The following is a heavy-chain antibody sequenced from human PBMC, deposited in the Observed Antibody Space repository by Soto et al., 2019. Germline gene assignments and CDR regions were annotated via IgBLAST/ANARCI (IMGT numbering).Heavy chain of an antibody. V-gene: IGHV2-5*01. CDR2: IYWNDDK. CDR3: ARKGDYGDPPAFDY. Sequence: SGPTLVKPTQTLTLTCTFSGFSPSASGVGVGWIRQPPGKALEWLALIYWNDDKRYSPSLKSRLTITKDTSNYQVVLTMTNMDPVDTATYFCARKGDYGDPPAFDYWGQGTLVTVSS. D-gene: IGHD4-17*01. CDR1: GFSPSASGVG. J-gene: IGHJ4*02.